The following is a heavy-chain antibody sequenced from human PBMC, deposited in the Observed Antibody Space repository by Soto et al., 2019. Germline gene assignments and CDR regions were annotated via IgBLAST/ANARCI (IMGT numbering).Heavy chain of an antibody. CDR3: AADLHYDFWSGPYYYMDV. CDR2: IVVGSGNT. D-gene: IGHD3-3*01. J-gene: IGHJ6*03. CDR1: GFTFTSSA. Sequence: ASVKVSCKASGFTFTSSAMQWVRQARGQRLEWIGWIVVGSGNTNYAQKFQERVTITRDMSTSTAYMELSSLRSEDTAVYYCAADLHYDFWSGPYYYMDVWGKGTTVTVSS. V-gene: IGHV1-58*02.